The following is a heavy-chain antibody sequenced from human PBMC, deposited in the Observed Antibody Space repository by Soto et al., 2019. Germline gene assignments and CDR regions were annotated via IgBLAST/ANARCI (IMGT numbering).Heavy chain of an antibody. CDR1: GFTFSAYG. J-gene: IGHJ4*01. Sequence: GGTLRLSCAASGFTFSAYGMHWVCHAPGQGLEWLAVISYEGSRKFYDDSVISRLTISRVDSENSEYLQMNNLIPEDTSIYYCAEDWPPRHVPQYYFDVWGQGTLVTVSS. V-gene: IGHV3-30*18. CDR2: ISYEGSRK. CDR3: AEDWPPRHVPQYYFDV.